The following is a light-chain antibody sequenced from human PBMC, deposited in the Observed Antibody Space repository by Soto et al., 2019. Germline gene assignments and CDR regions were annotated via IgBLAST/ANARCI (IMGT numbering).Light chain of an antibody. CDR2: AVS. Sequence: QSVLTQAASVSGSPGQSITISCTGTSSDIGGYNYVSWYQQRPGEAPKLLIYAVSYRPSGISNRFSGSKSGNTASLTISGLQSEDEAVYSCFSYTTSDTVLFGGGTKLTVL. CDR1: SSDIGGYNY. J-gene: IGLJ2*01. CDR3: FSYTTSDTVL. V-gene: IGLV2-14*01.